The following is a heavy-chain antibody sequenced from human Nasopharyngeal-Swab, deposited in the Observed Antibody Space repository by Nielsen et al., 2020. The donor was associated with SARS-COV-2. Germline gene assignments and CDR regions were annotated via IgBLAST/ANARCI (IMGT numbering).Heavy chain of an antibody. CDR3: AKVKGLGASYYDP. Sequence: SETLSLTYTVSGGSISGSYWSWIRQPPGKGLEWLGYIYSSGYSNYNPSLKSRVTLSVDTSKNQFSLKLRSVTAADTAVYYCAKVKGLGASYYDPWGQGTLVTVSS. CDR1: GGSISGSY. J-gene: IGHJ4*02. CDR2: IYSSGYS. V-gene: IGHV4-59*01. D-gene: IGHD1-26*01.